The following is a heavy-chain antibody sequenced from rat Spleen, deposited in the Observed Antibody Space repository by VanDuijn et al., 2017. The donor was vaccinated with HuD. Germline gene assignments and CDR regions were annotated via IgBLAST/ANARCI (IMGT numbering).Heavy chain of an antibody. CDR3: ALRYYGYTYDWFAY. J-gene: IGHJ3*01. V-gene: IGHV5-25*01. Sequence: EVQLVESGGGLVQPGRSLKLSCAASGFTFNDYYMAWVRQAPTKGLEWVASIGPSGDSTYYRDSVKGRFTISRDNAENTVYLQMNSLRSEDTATYYCALRYYGYTYDWFAYWGQGTLVTVSS. CDR2: IGPSGDST. CDR1: GFTFNDYY. D-gene: IGHD1-9*01.